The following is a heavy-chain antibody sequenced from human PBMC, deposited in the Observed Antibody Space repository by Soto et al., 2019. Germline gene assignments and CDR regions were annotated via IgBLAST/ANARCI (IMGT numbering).Heavy chain of an antibody. V-gene: IGHV3-74*01. CDR3: GRDPQGGNGGPHDAFDV. CDR2: IKPDGTQP. Sequence: GSLRLSCSASVFTFSRSWMHWVRQAPGKGLVWVSRIKPDGTQPSYADSVKGRFTISRDNAKNTLYLQMNSLGVEDTGVYYCGRDPQGGNGGPHDAFDVCVQGTMGT. J-gene: IGHJ3*01. D-gene: IGHD4-17*01. CDR1: VFTFSRSW.